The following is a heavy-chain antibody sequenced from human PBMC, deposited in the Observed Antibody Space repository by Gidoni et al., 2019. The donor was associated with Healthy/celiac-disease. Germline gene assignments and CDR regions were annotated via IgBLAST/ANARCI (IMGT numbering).Heavy chain of an antibody. CDR1: GFTFSSYA. CDR3: ARAGVEMATITPGLFYYYYYMDV. D-gene: IGHD5-12*01. J-gene: IGHJ6*03. Sequence: QVQLVESGGGVVQPGRSLRLSCAASGFTFSSYAMHWVRQAPGKGLEWVAVISDDGSNKYYADSVKGRFTISRDNSKNTLYLQMNSLRAEDTAVYYCARAGVEMATITPGLFYYYYYMDVWGKGTTVTVSS. CDR2: ISDDGSNK. V-gene: IGHV3-30-3*01.